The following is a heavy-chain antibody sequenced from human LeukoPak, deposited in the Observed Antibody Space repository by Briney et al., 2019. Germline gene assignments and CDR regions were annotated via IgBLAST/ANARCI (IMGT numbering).Heavy chain of an antibody. V-gene: IGHV4-39*07. CDR3: ASLISGSLGDY. Sequence: SETLSLTCTVSGDSISSSSYYWGWIRQPPGKGLEWIGSIYYSGSTYYNPSLKSRVTISVDTSKNQFSLKLSSVTAADTAVYYCASLISGSLGDYWGQGTLVTVSS. CDR2: IYYSGST. CDR1: GDSISSSSYY. J-gene: IGHJ4*02. D-gene: IGHD1-26*01.